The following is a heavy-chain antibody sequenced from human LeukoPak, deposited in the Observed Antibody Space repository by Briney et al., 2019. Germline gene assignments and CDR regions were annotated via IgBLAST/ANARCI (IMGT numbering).Heavy chain of an antibody. CDR1: GGTFSSYT. CDR3: AREGYCSGGSCYPGYNWFDP. Sequence: GASVKVSCKASGGTFSSYTISWVRQAPGQGLEWMGGIIPIFGTANYAQKFQGRVTITTDESTSTAYMELSSLRSEDTAVYYCAREGYCSGGSCYPGYNWFDPWGQGTLVTVSS. V-gene: IGHV1-69*05. D-gene: IGHD2-15*01. J-gene: IGHJ5*02. CDR2: IIPIFGTA.